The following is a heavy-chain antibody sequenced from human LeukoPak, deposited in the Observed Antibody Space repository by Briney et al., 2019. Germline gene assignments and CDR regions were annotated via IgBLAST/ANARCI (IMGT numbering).Heavy chain of an antibody. CDR1: GFTFSSYA. CDR2: ISYDGSNK. CDR3: ARDQGRHDAFDI. V-gene: IGHV3-30-3*01. J-gene: IGHJ3*02. Sequence: SGGSLRLSCAASGFTFSSYAMHWVRQAPGKGLEWVAVISYDGSNKYYADSVKGRFTISRDNSKNTLYLQMNSLRAEDTAVYYCARDQGRHDAFDIWGQGTMVTVSS.